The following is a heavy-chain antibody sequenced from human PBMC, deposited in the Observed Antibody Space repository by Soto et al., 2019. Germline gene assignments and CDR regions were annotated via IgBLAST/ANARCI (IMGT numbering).Heavy chain of an antibody. CDR3: AREGRRAYYYDSSGYYYEPEVDY. V-gene: IGHV1-18*01. CDR2: ISADNGNT. CDR1: GYTFTSYG. J-gene: IGHJ4*02. Sequence: QVQLVQSGAEVKKPGASVKVSCKASGYTFTSYGISWVRQAPGQGLEWMGWISADNGNTNYAQKLQGRVTMTTDTSTSTAYMEPRSLRSDDTAVYYCAREGRRAYYYDSSGYYYEPEVDYWGQGTLVTVSS. D-gene: IGHD3-22*01.